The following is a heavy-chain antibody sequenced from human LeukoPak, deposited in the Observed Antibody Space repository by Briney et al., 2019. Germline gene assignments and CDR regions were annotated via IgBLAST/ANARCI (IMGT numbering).Heavy chain of an antibody. V-gene: IGHV3-66*01. Sequence: GGSLRLSCVVSGFTVSSNYMSWVRQAPGKGLEWVSMFYSGGSTFYADSVKGRFTIARDSSKNTLYLQMNSLRAEDTAVYYCARVRYYGSGSYYTSNWFDPWGQGTLVTVSS. D-gene: IGHD3-10*01. CDR3: ARVRYYGSGSYYTSNWFDP. J-gene: IGHJ5*02. CDR1: GFTVSSNY. CDR2: FYSGGST.